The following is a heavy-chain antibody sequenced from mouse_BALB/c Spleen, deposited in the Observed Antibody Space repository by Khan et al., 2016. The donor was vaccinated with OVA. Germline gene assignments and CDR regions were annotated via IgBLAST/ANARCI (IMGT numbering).Heavy chain of an antibody. D-gene: IGHD1-1*02. V-gene: IGHV9-3-1*01. CDR2: INTYTGEP. J-gene: IGHJ1*01. CDR1: GYTFTNYG. CDR3: ASGGDWYFDV. Sequence: QMQLVQSGPELKKPGETVKISCKASGYTFTNYGMNWVKQAPGKGLKWMGWINTYTGEPTYADDFKGRFAFSLETSASTAYLQINNLKNEDTATYFCASGGDWYFDVWGAGTTVTVSS.